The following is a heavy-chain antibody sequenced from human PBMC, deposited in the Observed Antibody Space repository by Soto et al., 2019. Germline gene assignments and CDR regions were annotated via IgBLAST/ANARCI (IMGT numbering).Heavy chain of an antibody. V-gene: IGHV4-31*03. CDR1: GGSISTGGYY. J-gene: IGHJ5*02. Sequence: QVQLQESGPGLVKPSQTLSLTCTVSGGSISTGGYYWYWIRQHPGKSLEWIGDFYYSGSTYYNPSLKSRVTTSVNTSKNQFSLKLSSVTAADTAVYYCARSVFPWGQGTLVTVSS. CDR2: FYYSGST. CDR3: ARSVFP.